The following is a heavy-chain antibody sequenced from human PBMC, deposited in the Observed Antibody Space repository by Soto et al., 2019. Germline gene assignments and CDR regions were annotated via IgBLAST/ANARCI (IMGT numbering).Heavy chain of an antibody. CDR3: ARMPVDTSMIYWFDP. J-gene: IGHJ5*01. Sequence: SETLSLTCTVSGDSVTSGNYYWSWIRQPPGKGLEWIGYIYYSGNTNYSPSLKSRVTMSLDRSNNQFSLNLSSVTAADTAVYYCARMPVDTSMIYWFDPWGQGILVTVSS. CDR2: IYYSGNT. D-gene: IGHD5-18*01. CDR1: GDSVTSGNYY. V-gene: IGHV4-61*01.